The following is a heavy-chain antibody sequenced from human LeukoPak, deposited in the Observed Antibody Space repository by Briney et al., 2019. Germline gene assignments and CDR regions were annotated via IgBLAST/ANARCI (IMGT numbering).Heavy chain of an antibody. CDR1: GGSIISSYW. J-gene: IGHJ1*01. Sequence: SETLSLTCDVSGGSIISSYWCSWVRQSPGKGLEWIGEIFHSGLTNYNPSLKSRVTISPDKSKNQFSLKLDSVTAADTAVYYCARAPHVPQYPQAFFQYWGQGTLVTVSS. V-gene: IGHV4-4*02. CDR3: ARAPHVPQYPQAFFQY. CDR2: IFHSGLT. D-gene: IGHD2-2*01.